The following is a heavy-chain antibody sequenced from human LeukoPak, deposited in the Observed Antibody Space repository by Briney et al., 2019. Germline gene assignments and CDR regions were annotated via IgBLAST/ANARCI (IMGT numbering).Heavy chain of an antibody. CDR2: IYYSGST. V-gene: IGHV4-61*01. J-gene: IGHJ2*01. D-gene: IGHD2-2*01. CDR3: ARDPYPFGHFDL. CDR1: GGSISSSYYF. Sequence: SETLSLTCTVSGGSISSSYYFWGWIRQPPGKGLEWIGYIYYSGSTNYNPSLKSRVTISGDTSKNQFSLKLSSVTAADTAVYYCARDPYPFGHFDLWGRGTLVTVSS.